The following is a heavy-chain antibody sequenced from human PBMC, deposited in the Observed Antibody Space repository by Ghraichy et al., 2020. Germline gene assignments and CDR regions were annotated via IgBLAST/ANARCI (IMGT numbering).Heavy chain of an antibody. Sequence: GESLNISCAASGFTVSSNYMSWVRQAPGKGLEWVSVIYSGGSTYYADSVKGRFTISRDNSKNTLYLQMNSLRAEDTAVYYCARKGGLAARLSGLVAGRDWYFDLWGRGTLVTVSS. D-gene: IGHD6-6*01. CDR1: GFTVSSNY. CDR3: ARKGGLAARLSGLVAGRDWYFDL. V-gene: IGHV3-53*01. J-gene: IGHJ2*01. CDR2: IYSGGST.